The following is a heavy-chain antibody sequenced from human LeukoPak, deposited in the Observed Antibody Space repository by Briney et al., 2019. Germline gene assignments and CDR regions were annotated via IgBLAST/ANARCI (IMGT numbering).Heavy chain of an antibody. Sequence: PQTPSPTPTLPSGSTTRYHTRSIPHPPRKRLERIGYIYYSGSTNYNPSLKSRVTISVDTSMNHFSLNLSSVTAADTAVYYCARIDYGSGSYFDYWGQGTLVTVSS. V-gene: IGHV4-59*01. CDR2: IYYSGST. CDR1: SGSTTRYH. J-gene: IGHJ4*02. D-gene: IGHD3-10*01. CDR3: ARIDYGSGSYFDY.